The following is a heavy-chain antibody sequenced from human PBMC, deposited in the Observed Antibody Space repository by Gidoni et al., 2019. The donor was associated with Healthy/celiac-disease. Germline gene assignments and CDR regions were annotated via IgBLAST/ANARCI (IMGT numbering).Heavy chain of an antibody. CDR1: GGTFSCYA. V-gene: IGHV1-69*01. CDR3: ARVSSSSGYYRDWYFDL. CDR2: IIPIFGTA. J-gene: IGHJ2*01. Sequence: QVQLVQSAASVKKPGSSVKVSCKASGGTFSCYAISWVRQAPGQGLEWMGGIIPIFGTANYAQKFQGRVTITADESTSTAYMELSSLRAEDTAVYYCARVSSSSGYYRDWYFDLWGRGTLVTVSS. D-gene: IGHD3-22*01.